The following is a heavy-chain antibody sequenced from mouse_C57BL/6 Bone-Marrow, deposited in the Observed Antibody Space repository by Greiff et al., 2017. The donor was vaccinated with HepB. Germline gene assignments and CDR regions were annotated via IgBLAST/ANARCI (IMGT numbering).Heavy chain of an antibody. CDR1: GYTFTSYW. Sequence: QLQQPGAELVKPGASVKMSCKASGYTFTSYWITWVKQRPGQGLEWIGDIYPGSGSTNYNEKFKSKATLTVDTSSSTAYMQLSSLTSEDSAVYYCARRAVVATGAMDYWGQGTSVTVSS. CDR3: ARRAVVATGAMDY. V-gene: IGHV1-55*01. D-gene: IGHD1-1*01. CDR2: IYPGSGST. J-gene: IGHJ4*01.